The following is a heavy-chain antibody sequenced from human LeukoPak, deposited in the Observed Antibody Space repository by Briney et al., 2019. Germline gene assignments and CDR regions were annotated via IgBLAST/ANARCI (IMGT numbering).Heavy chain of an antibody. Sequence: GGSLRLSCTVSGFTFGEYTMNWVRQAPGKGLEWLSHISHTSRSIYYADSVKGRFTISRDNAQNSLYLELSGLRAEDTAMYYCARGKGASSTYKWGCLDPWGQGTLVTVSS. CDR3: ARGKGASSTYKWGCLDP. CDR1: GFTFGEYT. CDR2: ISHTSRSI. V-gene: IGHV3-48*01. J-gene: IGHJ5*02. D-gene: IGHD1-1*01.